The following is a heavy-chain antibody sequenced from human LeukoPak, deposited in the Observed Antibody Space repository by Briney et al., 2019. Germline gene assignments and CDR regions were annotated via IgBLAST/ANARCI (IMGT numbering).Heavy chain of an antibody. D-gene: IGHD3-9*01. CDR3: ARDTLNGPFVISLDY. J-gene: IGHJ4*02. Sequence: GGSLRLSCAASGXTFSTHEVNWVRQAPGKGLEWVSHISSGGNVEYYLDSVRGRFTMSRDNARSLLFLQMNSLRAEDTGVYYCARDTLNGPFVISLDYWGQGALVTVSS. CDR2: ISSGGNVE. CDR1: GXTFSTHE. V-gene: IGHV3-48*03.